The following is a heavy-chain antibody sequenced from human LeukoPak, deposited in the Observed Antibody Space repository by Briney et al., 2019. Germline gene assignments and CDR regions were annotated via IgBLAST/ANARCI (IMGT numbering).Heavy chain of an antibody. CDR3: ATGAYYDILTGSTHSPFDY. J-gene: IGHJ4*02. CDR1: GYTLTELS. CDR2: FDPEDGET. Sequence: ASVKVSCKVSGYTLTELSMHWVRQAPGKGLEWMGGFDPEDGETIYAQKFQGRVTMTEDTSTDTAYMELSSLRSEDTAVYYCATGAYYDILTGSTHSPFDYWGQGTLVTVSS. V-gene: IGHV1-24*01. D-gene: IGHD3-9*01.